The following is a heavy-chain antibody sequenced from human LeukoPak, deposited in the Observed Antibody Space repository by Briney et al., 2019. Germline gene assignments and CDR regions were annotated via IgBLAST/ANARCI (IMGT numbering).Heavy chain of an antibody. CDR1: GYTFTSYG. V-gene: IGHV1-18*04. CDR2: ISAYNGNT. J-gene: IGHJ5*02. CDR3: ARPITPRLVVVAPKPRGNWFDP. Sequence: ASVKVSCKASGYTFTSYGISWVRQAPGQGLEWMGWISAYNGNTNYAQKLQGRVTMTTDTSTSTAYMELRSLRSDDTAVYYCARPITPRLVVVAPKPRGNWFDPWGQGPLVTVS. D-gene: IGHD2-15*01.